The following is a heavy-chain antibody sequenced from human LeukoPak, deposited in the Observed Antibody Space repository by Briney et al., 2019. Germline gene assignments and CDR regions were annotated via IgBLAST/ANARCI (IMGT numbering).Heavy chain of an antibody. J-gene: IGHJ3*02. CDR3: ARRSGTYHAFDI. D-gene: IGHD1-26*01. CDR1: GGSISSNGYY. Sequence: PSETLSLTCTVSGGSISSNGYYWGWIRQPPGNGLEWIGSFYYTGSTFYSPSLKSRVTISVDTSKNQFSLKLSSVTAADTAVYYCARRSGTYHAFDIWGQGTMVTVSS. V-gene: IGHV4-39*01. CDR2: FYYTGST.